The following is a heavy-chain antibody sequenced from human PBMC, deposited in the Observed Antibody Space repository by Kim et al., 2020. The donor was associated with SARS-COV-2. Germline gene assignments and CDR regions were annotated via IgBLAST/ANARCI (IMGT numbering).Heavy chain of an antibody. Sequence: GGSLRLSCAASGFTFDDYAMHWVRQAPGKGLEWVSGISWNSGSIGYADSVKGRFTISRDNAKNSLYLQMNSLRAEDTALYYCATLIGRYGGCYYYAMDVWGRGATLTVAS. CDR1: GFTFDDYA. CDR2: ISWNSGSI. CDR3: ATLIGRYGGCYYYAMDV. V-gene: IGHV3-9*01. D-gene: IGHD1-26*01. J-gene: IGHJ6*02.